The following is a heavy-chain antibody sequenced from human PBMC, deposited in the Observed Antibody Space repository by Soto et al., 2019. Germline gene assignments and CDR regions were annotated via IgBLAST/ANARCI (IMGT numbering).Heavy chain of an antibody. Sequence: GDSEKISLKGSGSSFTTYWISWVRQMHGKVLEWMARIDPSDSYTNYSPSFQGHVTISADKSISTAYLQWSSLKASDTAMYYCARGYCSSTSCYYDVSHLNGGYWFDPWGQGTLVTVSS. CDR3: ARGYCSSTSCYYDVSHLNGGYWFDP. J-gene: IGHJ5*02. CDR1: GSSFTTYW. V-gene: IGHV5-10-1*01. D-gene: IGHD2-2*01. CDR2: IDPSDSYT.